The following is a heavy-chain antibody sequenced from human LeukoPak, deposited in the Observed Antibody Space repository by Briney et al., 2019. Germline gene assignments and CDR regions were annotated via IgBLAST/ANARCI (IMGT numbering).Heavy chain of an antibody. J-gene: IGHJ4*02. CDR2: TNHSGST. V-gene: IGHV4-34*01. D-gene: IGHD2-15*01. CDR1: GGSFSGYY. Sequence: SETLSLTCAVYGGSFSGYYWSWIRQPPGKGLEWIGETNHSGSTNYNPSLKSRVTISVDTSKNQFSLKLSSVTAAASAAYHWARALLRGTVFAYWGQGTLVT. CDR3: ARALLRGTVFAY.